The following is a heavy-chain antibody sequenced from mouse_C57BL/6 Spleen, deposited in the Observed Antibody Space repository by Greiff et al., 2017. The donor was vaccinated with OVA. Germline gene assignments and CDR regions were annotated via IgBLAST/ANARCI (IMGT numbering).Heavy chain of an antibody. D-gene: IGHD1-1*01. Sequence: QVQLQQSGAELVRPGASVKMSCKASGYTFTSYTMHWVKQRPGQGLEWIGYINPSSGYTKYNQKFKDKATLTADKSSSTAYMQLSSLTSEDSAVYYCARRDYYGSSYWYFDVWGTGTTVTVSS. J-gene: IGHJ1*03. CDR1: GYTFTSYT. V-gene: IGHV1-4*01. CDR2: INPSSGYT. CDR3: ARRDYYGSSYWYFDV.